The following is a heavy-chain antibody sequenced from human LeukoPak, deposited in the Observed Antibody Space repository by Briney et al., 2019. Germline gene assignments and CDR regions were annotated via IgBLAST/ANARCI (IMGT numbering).Heavy chain of an antibody. V-gene: IGHV3-30*02. CDR2: IRYDGSNK. CDR3: AQEMVAATPYPYYFDY. CDR1: GFTFSIYG. J-gene: IGHJ4*02. D-gene: IGHD2-15*01. Sequence: GGSLRLSCAASGFTFSIYGMHWVRQAPGKGLEWVAFIRYDGSNKYYADSVKGRFTISRDNSKNTLDLQMNSLRAEDTAVYYCAQEMVAATPYPYYFDYWGQGTLVTVSS.